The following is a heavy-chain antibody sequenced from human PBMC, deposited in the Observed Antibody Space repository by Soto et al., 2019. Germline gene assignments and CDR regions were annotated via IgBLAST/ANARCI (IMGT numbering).Heavy chain of an antibody. D-gene: IGHD2-21*02. Sequence: GGSLRLSCAASGFTFSSYGMHWVRQAPGKGLEWVAVISYDGSNKYYADSVKGRFTISRDNSKNTLYLQMNSLRAEDTAVYYCAKEGGGVVVTAYHFDYWGQGTLVTVSS. CDR3: AKEGGGVVVTAYHFDY. J-gene: IGHJ4*02. CDR1: GFTFSSYG. CDR2: ISYDGSNK. V-gene: IGHV3-30*18.